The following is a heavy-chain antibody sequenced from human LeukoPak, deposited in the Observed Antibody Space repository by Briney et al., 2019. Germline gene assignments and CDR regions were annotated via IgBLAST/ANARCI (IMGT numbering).Heavy chain of an antibody. V-gene: IGHV4-61*02. D-gene: IGHD3-10*01. Sequence: SQTLSLTCTVSGGSISSGSYYWSWIRQPAGKGLEWIGRIYTSGSTNYNPSLKSRVTISVDTSKNQFSLKLSSVTAADTAVYYCARAGTDWGQGTLVTVSS. CDR3: ARAGTD. CDR1: GGSISSGSYY. CDR2: IYTSGST. J-gene: IGHJ4*02.